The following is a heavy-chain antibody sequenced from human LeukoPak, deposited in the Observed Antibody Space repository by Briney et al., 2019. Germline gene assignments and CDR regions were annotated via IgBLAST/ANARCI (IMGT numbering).Heavy chain of an antibody. CDR1: GFTVSSNY. CDR3: AREGYSSGWYRL. J-gene: IGHJ4*02. CDR2: IYSGGST. Sequence: GGSLRLSCAASGFTVSSNYMSWVRQAPGKGLEWVSVIYSGGSTYYADSVKGRFTISRNNSKNTLYLQMNSLRAEDTAVYYCAREGYSSGWYRLWGQGTLVTVSP. D-gene: IGHD6-19*01. V-gene: IGHV3-53*01.